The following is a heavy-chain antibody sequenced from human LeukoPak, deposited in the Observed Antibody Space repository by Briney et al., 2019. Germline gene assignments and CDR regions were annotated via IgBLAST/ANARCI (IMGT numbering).Heavy chain of an antibody. CDR1: GGSISSSSYY. V-gene: IGHV4-39*07. Sequence: SETLSLTCTVSGGSISSSSYYWGRIRQPPGKGLEWIGSIYYSGSTYYNPSLKSRVTISVDTSKNQFSLKLSSVTAADTAAYYCARPLFRGVNSYAFDIWGQGTMVTVSS. J-gene: IGHJ3*02. CDR3: ARPLFRGVNSYAFDI. CDR2: IYYSGST. D-gene: IGHD3-10*01.